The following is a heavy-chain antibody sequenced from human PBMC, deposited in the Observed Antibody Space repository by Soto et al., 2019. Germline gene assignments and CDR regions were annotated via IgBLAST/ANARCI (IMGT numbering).Heavy chain of an antibody. CDR3: AKLTVVPAATPDY. CDR1: GFTFSSYA. Sequence: GESLKISCAASGFTFSSYAMSWVRQAPGKGLEWVSAISGSGGSTYYADSVKGRFTISRDNSKNTLYLQMNSLRAEDTAVYYCAKLTVVPAATPDYWGQGTLVTVSS. D-gene: IGHD2-2*01. CDR2: ISGSGGST. J-gene: IGHJ4*02. V-gene: IGHV3-23*01.